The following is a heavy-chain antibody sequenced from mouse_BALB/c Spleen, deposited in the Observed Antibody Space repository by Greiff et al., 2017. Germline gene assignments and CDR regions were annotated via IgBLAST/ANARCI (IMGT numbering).Heavy chain of an antibody. CDR1: GYTFTSYW. J-gene: IGHJ4*01. Sequence: QVQLQQPGAELVKPGASVKLSCKASGYTFTSYWMHWVKLRPGQGFEWIGEINPSNGGTNYNEKFKRKATLTVDKSFSTAYMQLSSLTSEDSAVYYCTMGVTTLYYYAMDYWGQGTSVTVSS. CDR3: TMGVTTLYYYAMDY. D-gene: IGHD2-2*01. V-gene: IGHV1S16*01. CDR2: INPSNGGT.